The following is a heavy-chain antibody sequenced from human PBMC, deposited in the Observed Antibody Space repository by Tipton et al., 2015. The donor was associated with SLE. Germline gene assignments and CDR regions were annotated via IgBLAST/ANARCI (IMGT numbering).Heavy chain of an antibody. CDR3: TRARYYDSSGPAGY. V-gene: IGHV3-23*01. D-gene: IGHD3-22*01. CDR1: GFSFSTYA. J-gene: IGHJ4*02. CDR2: IRSSGETT. Sequence: SLRLSCAASGFSFSTYAMTWVRQAPGKGLEWVSSIRSSGETTYYADSVKGRFTISRDNSRNTVYLQMNSLRAEDTAVYYCTRARYYDSSGPAGYWGQGTLVTVSS.